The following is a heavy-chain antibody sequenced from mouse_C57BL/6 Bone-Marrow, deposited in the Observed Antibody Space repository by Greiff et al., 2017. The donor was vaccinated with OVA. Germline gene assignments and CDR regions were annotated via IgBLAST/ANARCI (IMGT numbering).Heavy chain of an antibody. CDR2: IRLKSDNYAT. J-gene: IGHJ4*01. CDR3: TEGGYYAMDY. V-gene: IGHV6-3*01. CDR1: GFTFSNYW. Sequence: EVQRVESGGGLVQPGGSMKLSCVASGFTFSNYWMNWVRQSPEKGLEWVAQIRLKSDNYATHYAESVKGRFTISRDDSKSSVYLQMNNLRAEDTGIYYCTEGGYYAMDYWGQGTSVTVSS. D-gene: IGHD1-1*02.